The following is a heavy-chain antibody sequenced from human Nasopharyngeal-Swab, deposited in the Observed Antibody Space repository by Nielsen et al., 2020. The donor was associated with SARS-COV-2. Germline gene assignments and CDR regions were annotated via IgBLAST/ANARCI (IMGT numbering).Heavy chain of an antibody. CDR3: ARDQRRGYSGYDHTYFDY. V-gene: IGHV1-69*01. Sequence: WVRQAPGQGLEWVGGIIPIFGTANYAQKFQGRVTITADESMSTAYMELSSLRSEDTAVYYCARDQRRGYSGYDHTYFDYWGQGTLVTVSS. CDR2: IIPIFGTA. D-gene: IGHD5-12*01. J-gene: IGHJ4*02.